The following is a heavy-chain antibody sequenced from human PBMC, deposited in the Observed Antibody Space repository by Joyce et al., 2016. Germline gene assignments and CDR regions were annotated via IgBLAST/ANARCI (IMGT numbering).Heavy chain of an antibody. Sequence: EVQLVESGGGLVKPGGSLRLSCSASGFTFSSYTMHWVRQATGKGLEWVSSIISSSKNIYYSDSVKGRFTISRDNAKNSLFLQMNSLRVEDTAVYYCAKVGSGWYELANWGQGTLVTVSS. CDR1: GFTFSSYT. V-gene: IGHV3-21*01. CDR3: AKVGSGWYELAN. J-gene: IGHJ4*02. CDR2: IISSSKNI. D-gene: IGHD6-19*01.